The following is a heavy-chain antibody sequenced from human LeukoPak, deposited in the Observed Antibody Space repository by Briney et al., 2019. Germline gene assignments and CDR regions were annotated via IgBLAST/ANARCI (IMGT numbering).Heavy chain of an antibody. CDR3: AKDPIVVVVAATRQNY. V-gene: IGHV3-23*01. D-gene: IGHD2-15*01. CDR1: GFTFSNYG. CDR2: ISGSGGST. J-gene: IGHJ4*02. Sequence: PGGSLRLSCAASGFTFSNYGMHWVRQAPGKGLEWVSAISGSGGSTYYADSVKGRFTISRDNSKNTLYLQMNSLRAEDTAVYYCAKDPIVVVVAATRQNYWGQGTLVTVSS.